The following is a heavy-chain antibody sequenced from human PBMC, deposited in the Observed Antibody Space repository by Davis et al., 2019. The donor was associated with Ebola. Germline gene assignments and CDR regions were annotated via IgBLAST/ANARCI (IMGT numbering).Heavy chain of an antibody. V-gene: IGHV1-46*01. J-gene: IGHJ6*02. Sequence: AASVKVSCKASGYTFTSYYMHWVRQAPGQGLEWMGIINPSGGSTSYAQKFQGRVTITADESTSTAYMELSRLRSDDTAVYYCATNSGGIAAAGKGYYYYGMDVWGQGTTVTVSS. CDR2: INPSGGST. D-gene: IGHD6-13*01. CDR1: GYTFTSYY. CDR3: ATNSGGIAAAGKGYYYYGMDV.